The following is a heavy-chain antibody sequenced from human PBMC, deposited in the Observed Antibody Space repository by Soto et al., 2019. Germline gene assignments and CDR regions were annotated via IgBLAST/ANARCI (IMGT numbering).Heavy chain of an antibody. CDR3: AKDMGISAYYDFWSGYYPSPSFDY. D-gene: IGHD3-3*01. CDR2: ISGSGGST. V-gene: IGHV3-23*01. CDR1: GFTFSSYA. Sequence: GGSLRLSCAASGFTFSSYAMSWVRQAPGKGLEWVSAISGSGGSTYYADSVKGRFTISRDNSKNTLYLQMNSLRAEDTAVYYCAKDMGISAYYDFWSGYYPSPSFDYWGQGTLVTVSS. J-gene: IGHJ4*02.